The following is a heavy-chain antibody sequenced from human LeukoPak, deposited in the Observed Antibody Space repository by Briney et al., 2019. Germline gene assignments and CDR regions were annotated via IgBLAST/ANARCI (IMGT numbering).Heavy chain of an antibody. D-gene: IGHD2-2*01. CDR1: GFTFSSYA. CDR3: AKGTLGLGDIVVVPAAISSYYYGMDV. V-gene: IGHV3-23*01. CDR2: ISGSGGST. Sequence: PGGSLRLSCAAYGFTFSSYAMSWVRQAPGKGLEWVSAISGSGGSTYYADSVKGRFTISRDNSKNTLYLQMNSLRAEDTAVYYCAKGTLGLGDIVVVPAAISSYYYGMDVWGQGTTVTVSS. J-gene: IGHJ6*02.